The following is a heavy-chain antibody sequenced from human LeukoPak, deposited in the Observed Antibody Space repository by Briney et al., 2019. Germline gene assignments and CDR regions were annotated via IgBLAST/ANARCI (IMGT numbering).Heavy chain of an antibody. V-gene: IGHV4-59*01. CDR1: GGSISSYY. J-gene: IGHJ4*02. CDR2: IYYSGST. D-gene: IGHD2-15*01. Sequence: MSSETLSLXCTVSGGSISSYYWSWIRQPPGKGLECIGHIYYSGSTNYNPSLKSRVTISVDTSKNQFSLKLSSVTAADTAVYYCARESTYCSGGSCYRRPFDYWGQGTLVTVSS. CDR3: ARESTYCSGGSCYRRPFDY.